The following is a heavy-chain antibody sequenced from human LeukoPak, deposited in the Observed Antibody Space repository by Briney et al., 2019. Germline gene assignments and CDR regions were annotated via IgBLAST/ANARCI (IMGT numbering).Heavy chain of an antibody. Sequence: PSETLSLTCNVSGYSISSGYQWGWIRQPPGKGLEWIGRIYHSGSTYYNPSLKSRVTISVDTSKKQFSLKLTSVTAADTAVYYCAKSNGYGLVDIWGQGTMVTVSS. V-gene: IGHV4-38-2*02. D-gene: IGHD3-10*01. J-gene: IGHJ3*02. CDR3: AKSNGYGLVDI. CDR1: GYSISSGYQ. CDR2: IYHSGST.